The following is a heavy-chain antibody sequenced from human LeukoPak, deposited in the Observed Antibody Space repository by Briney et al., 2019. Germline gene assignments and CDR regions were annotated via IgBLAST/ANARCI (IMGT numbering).Heavy chain of an antibody. CDR3: ARSPRPYYDSSGYLFDY. J-gene: IGHJ4*02. V-gene: IGHV4-34*01. CDR1: GGSFSGYY. D-gene: IGHD3-22*01. Sequence: PSETLSLTCAVYGGSFSGYYWSWIRQPPGKGLEGIGEINHSGSTNYNPSLKRRVTISVEPSKNQFSLKLSSVTAADTAVYYCARSPRPYYDSSGYLFDYWGQGTLVTVSS. CDR2: INHSGST.